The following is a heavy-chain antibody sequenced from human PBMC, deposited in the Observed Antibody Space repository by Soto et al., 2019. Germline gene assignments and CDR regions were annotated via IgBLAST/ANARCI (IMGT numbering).Heavy chain of an antibody. V-gene: IGHV3-74*01. Sequence: TGGSLRLSCVASGFTFSSYWMHWVRQAPGEGLVWVSRMNSDGSTTTYADSVKGRFTISRDNAKNTLYLQMNSLRAEDTAVYYCARDLDGASAYWGQGTLVTVS. CDR3: ARDLDGASAY. D-gene: IGHD1-26*01. CDR2: MNSDGSTT. CDR1: GFTFSSYW. J-gene: IGHJ4*02.